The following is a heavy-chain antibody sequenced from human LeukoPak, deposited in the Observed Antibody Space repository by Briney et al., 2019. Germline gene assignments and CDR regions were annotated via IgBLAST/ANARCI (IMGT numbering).Heavy chain of an antibody. J-gene: IGHJ4*02. CDR1: GFTFSSYS. D-gene: IGHD1-26*01. CDR2: ISSSSSTI. V-gene: IGHV3-48*04. CDR3: AKGLRVVGATRPGYFDY. Sequence: GGSLRLSCAASGFTFSSYSMNWVRQAPGKGLEWVSYISSSSSTIYYADSVKGRFTISRDNAKNSLYLQMNSLRAEDTAVYYCAKGLRVVGATRPGYFDYWGQGTLVTVSS.